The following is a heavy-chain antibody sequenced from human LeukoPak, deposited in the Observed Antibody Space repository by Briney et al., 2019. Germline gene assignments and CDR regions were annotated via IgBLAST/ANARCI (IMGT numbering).Heavy chain of an antibody. CDR1: GFTFDDYG. V-gene: IGHV3-20*04. CDR3: AKARQRRGWYAKYYFDY. CDR2: INWNGGRT. D-gene: IGHD6-19*01. Sequence: GGSLRLSCAASGFTFDDYGMSWVRQAPGKGLEWVSGINWNGGRTGYADSVKGRFTISRDNAKNTLYLQMNSLRAEDTAVYYCAKARQRRGWYAKYYFDYWGQGTLVTVSS. J-gene: IGHJ4*02.